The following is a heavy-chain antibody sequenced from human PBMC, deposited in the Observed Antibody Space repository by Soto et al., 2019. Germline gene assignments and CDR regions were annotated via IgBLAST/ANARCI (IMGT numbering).Heavy chain of an antibody. CDR2: ISGSGGST. D-gene: IGHD2-2*01. V-gene: IGHV3-23*01. Sequence: GGSLRLSCAAAGFTFSSYGRSWVRQAPGKGLEWVSAISGSGGSTYYADSVKGRFTISRDNPKNTLYLQMNSLRAEDTAVYYCAKVYCSSTSCPLSVPWFDPWGQGTLVTVSS. CDR3: AKVYCSSTSCPLSVPWFDP. J-gene: IGHJ5*02. CDR1: GFTFSSYG.